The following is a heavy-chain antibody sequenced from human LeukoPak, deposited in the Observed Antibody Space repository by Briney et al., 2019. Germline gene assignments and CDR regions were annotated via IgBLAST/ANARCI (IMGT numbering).Heavy chain of an antibody. CDR3: ARANRPLCSSTSCYGENYYYYGMDV. CDR1: GFTFSSYS. Sequence: PGGSLRLSCAASGFTFSSYSMNWVRQAPGKGLEWVSSISSSSSYIYYADSVKGRFTISRDNAKNSLYLQMNSLRAEDTAVYYCARANRPLCSSTSCYGENYYYYGMDVWGQGTTVTVSS. V-gene: IGHV3-21*01. J-gene: IGHJ6*02. D-gene: IGHD2-2*01. CDR2: ISSSSSYI.